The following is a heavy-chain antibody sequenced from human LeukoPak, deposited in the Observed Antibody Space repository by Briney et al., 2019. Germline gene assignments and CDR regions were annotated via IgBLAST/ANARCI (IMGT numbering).Heavy chain of an antibody. D-gene: IGHD6-19*01. CDR1: GFTFRSSG. Sequence: GGSLRLSCAASGFTFRSSGMHWVHQAPGKGLEWVAFIQYHGRDKYYADSVKGRFTISRDNSKNTLYMEVNSLRAEDTAVYYCAREGGRTVAGTFANWGQGTLVTVSS. CDR2: IQYHGRDK. CDR3: AREGGRTVAGTFAN. V-gene: IGHV3-30*02. J-gene: IGHJ4*02.